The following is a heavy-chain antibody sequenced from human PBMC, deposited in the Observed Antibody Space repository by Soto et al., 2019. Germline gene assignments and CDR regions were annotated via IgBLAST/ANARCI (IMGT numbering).Heavy chain of an antibody. Sequence: EVQLVESGGGLVQPGGSLRLSCAASGFTFSSYWMSWVRQAPGKCLEWVANIKQDGSEKYYVDSVKGRFTISRDNAKNSLYLQMNSLRAEDTAVYYCAREDIVVVVAATPEYYYYGMDVWGQGTTVTVSS. CDR3: AREDIVVVVAATPEYYYYGMDV. CDR1: GFTFSSYW. CDR2: IKQDGSEK. J-gene: IGHJ6*02. D-gene: IGHD2-15*01. V-gene: IGHV3-7*03.